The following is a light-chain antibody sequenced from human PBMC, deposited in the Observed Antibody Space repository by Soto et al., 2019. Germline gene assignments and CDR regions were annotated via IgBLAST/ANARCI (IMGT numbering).Light chain of an antibody. J-gene: IGKJ4*01. Sequence: DIVLTHSPGTLSFPPGLRVXSSWRASPSVSSSYLAWYQQQPGQAPRLLIYGASSRATGIPDRFSGSGSGTDFTLTISRLEPEDFAVYYCQQYGSSPLTFGGGTKVDIK. CDR3: QQYGSSPLT. V-gene: IGKV3-20*01. CDR1: PSVSSSY. CDR2: GAS.